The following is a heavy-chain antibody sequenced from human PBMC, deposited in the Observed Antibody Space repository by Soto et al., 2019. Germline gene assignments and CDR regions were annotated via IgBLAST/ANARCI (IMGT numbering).Heavy chain of an antibody. CDR2: IYYSGST. CDR1: GGSISSGGYY. CDR3: ARGRLVKGIDY. J-gene: IGHJ4*02. D-gene: IGHD5-12*01. V-gene: IGHV4-31*03. Sequence: QVQLQESGPGLVKPSQTLSLTCTVSGGSISSGGYYWSWIRQHPGKGLEWIGYIYYSGSTYYNPSLKSRVTISIDTSKNQVSRKLGSVTAADTAMYYCARGRLVKGIDYWGQGTLVTVSS.